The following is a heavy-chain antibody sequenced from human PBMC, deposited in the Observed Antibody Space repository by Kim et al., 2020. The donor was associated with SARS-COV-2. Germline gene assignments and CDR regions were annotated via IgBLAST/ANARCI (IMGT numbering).Heavy chain of an antibody. CDR2: VYYTGST. V-gene: IGHV4-39*01. Sequence: SETLSLTCTVSGASISSSGYYWGWIRQPPGKGLEWIGSVYYTGSTYYNPSLKSRVTISVDTSKNQFSLKLSSVTAGDTDVYYCARHFRGTSLRCLGLFQLDDWGQGTLVTVSS. CDR1: GASISSSGYY. D-gene: IGHD2-21*01. CDR3: ARHFRGTSLRCLGLFQLDD. J-gene: IGHJ4*02.